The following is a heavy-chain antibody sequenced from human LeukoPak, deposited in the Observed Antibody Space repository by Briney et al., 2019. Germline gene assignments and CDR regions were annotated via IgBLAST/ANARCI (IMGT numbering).Heavy chain of an antibody. CDR3: ARGRTPSTNYYDSSGYDI. J-gene: IGHJ3*02. D-gene: IGHD3-22*01. Sequence: PSETLSLTCTVSGGSISSGDYYWSWIRQPPGKGLEWIGYIYYSGSTYYNPSLKSRVTISVDTSKNQFSLKLSSVTAADTAVYYCARGRTPSTNYYDSSGYDIWGQGTMVTVSS. V-gene: IGHV4-30-4*08. CDR2: IYYSGST. CDR1: GGSISSGDYY.